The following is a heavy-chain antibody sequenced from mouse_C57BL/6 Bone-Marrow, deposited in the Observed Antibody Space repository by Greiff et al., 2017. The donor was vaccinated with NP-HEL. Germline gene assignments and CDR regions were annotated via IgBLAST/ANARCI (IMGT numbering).Heavy chain of an antibody. D-gene: IGHD1-1*01. CDR2: FYPGSGSI. Sequence: QVQLQQSGAELVKPGASVKLSCKASGYTFTEYTIHWVKQRSGQGLEWIGWFYPGSGSIKYNEKFKDKATLTADKSSSTVYMELIRLTSDDSAVYFCAIRAYGSSPGWFAYWGQGTLVTVSA. CDR1: GYTFTEYT. V-gene: IGHV1-62-2*01. CDR3: AIRAYGSSPGWFAY. J-gene: IGHJ3*01.